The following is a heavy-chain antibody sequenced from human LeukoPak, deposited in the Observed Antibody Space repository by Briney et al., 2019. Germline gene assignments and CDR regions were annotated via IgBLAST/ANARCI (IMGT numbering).Heavy chain of an antibody. CDR3: AKFFHPRGYYFDY. CDR1: GFTFSSYA. V-gene: IGHV3-23*01. J-gene: IGHJ4*02. D-gene: IGHD3-10*01. CDR2: ISGSGGST. Sequence: GGSLRLSCAASGFTFSSYAMSWVRQAPGKGLEWVSAISGSGGSTYYADSVKGRFTISRDNSKNTLYLQMNSPRAEDTAVYYCAKFFHPRGYYFDYWGQGTLVTVSS.